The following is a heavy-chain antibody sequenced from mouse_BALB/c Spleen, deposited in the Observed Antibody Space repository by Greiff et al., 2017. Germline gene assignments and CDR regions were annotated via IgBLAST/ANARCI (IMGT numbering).Heavy chain of an antibody. CDR2: ISYSGST. V-gene: IGHV3-2*02. D-gene: IGHD2-10*02. CDR3: ARWYGNEAMDY. CDR1: GYSITSDYA. Sequence: VQLKESGPGLVKPSQSLSLTCTVTGYSITSDYAWNWIRQFPGNKLEWMGYISYSGSTSYNPSLKSRISITRDTSKNQFFLQLNSVTTEDTATYYCARWYGNEAMDYWGQGTSVTVSS. J-gene: IGHJ4*01.